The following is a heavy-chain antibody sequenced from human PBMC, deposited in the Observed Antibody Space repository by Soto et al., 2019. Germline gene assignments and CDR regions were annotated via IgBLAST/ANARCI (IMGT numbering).Heavy chain of an antibody. V-gene: IGHV3-72*01. J-gene: IGHJ4*02. CDR3: ASHSGSYSLDY. Sequence: PGGSLRLSCAASGFTFSDHYMDWVRQAPGKGLEWVGRTRNKANSYTTEYAASVKGRFTISRDDSKNSLYLQMNSLKTEDTAVYYCASHSGSYSLDYWGQGTLVTVSS. D-gene: IGHD1-26*01. CDR1: GFTFSDHY. CDR2: TRNKANSYTT.